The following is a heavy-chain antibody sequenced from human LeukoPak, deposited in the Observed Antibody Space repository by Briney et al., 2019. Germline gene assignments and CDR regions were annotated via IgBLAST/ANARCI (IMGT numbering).Heavy chain of an antibody. Sequence: SETLSLTCTVSGGSISSYYWSWIRQPPGKGLEWIGYIYYSGSTSYNPSLKSRVTISVDTSKNQFSLKLSSVTAADTAVYYCARVLAGAAAAEHWGQGTLVTVSS. V-gene: IGHV4-59*01. CDR3: ARVLAGAAAAEH. CDR1: GGSISSYY. D-gene: IGHD6-13*01. J-gene: IGHJ1*01. CDR2: IYYSGST.